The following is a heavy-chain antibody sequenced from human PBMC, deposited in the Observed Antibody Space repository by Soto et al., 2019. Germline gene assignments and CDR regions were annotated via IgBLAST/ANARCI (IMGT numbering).Heavy chain of an antibody. J-gene: IGHJ4*02. CDR3: ATLGYSSGYYGY. V-gene: IGHV1-24*01. Sequence: QVQLVQSGAEVKKPGASVKVSCKVSGSTLTELSMHWVRHAPGKGLAWMGGFDPEDGETISAQKFRGRVTMTAATSTDTAYMEMSSLRSADTAVYYCATLGYSSGYYGYWGQGTLVIVSS. D-gene: IGHD3-22*01. CDR1: GSTLTELS. CDR2: FDPEDGET.